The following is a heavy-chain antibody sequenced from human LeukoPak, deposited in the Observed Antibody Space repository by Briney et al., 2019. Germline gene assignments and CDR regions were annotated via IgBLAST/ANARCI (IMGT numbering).Heavy chain of an antibody. CDR3: ARGGGFDWGAFDY. D-gene: IGHD5-12*01. J-gene: IGHJ4*02. CDR1: GGSISSYY. CDR2: ISYSGNT. Sequence: ETLSLTCAVSGGSISSYYWSWIRQPPGKGLEWNGFISYSGNTAYRPSLKSRVTISVDTSKNQFSLKLRSVTAEDTAVYYCARGGGFDWGAFDYWGQGTLVTVSS. V-gene: IGHV4-59*01.